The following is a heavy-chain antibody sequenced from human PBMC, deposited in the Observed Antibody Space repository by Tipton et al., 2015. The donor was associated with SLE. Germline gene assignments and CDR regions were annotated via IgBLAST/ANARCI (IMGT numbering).Heavy chain of an antibody. D-gene: IGHD6-13*01. CDR3: ARASLAAAGVRADDAFDI. CDR2: IKSKTDGGTT. J-gene: IGHJ3*02. Sequence: GSLRLSCSASGFTFTDYYMAWIRQAPGKGLEWVGRIKSKTDGGTTDCAAPVKGRFTISRDGSKNTLYLQMISLKPEDTAVYYCARASLAAAGVRADDAFDIWGQGTMVTVSS. V-gene: IGHV3-15*01. CDR1: GFTFTDYY.